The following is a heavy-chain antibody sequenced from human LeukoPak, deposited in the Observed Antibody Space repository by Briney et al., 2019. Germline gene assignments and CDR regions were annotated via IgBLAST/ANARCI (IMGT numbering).Heavy chain of an antibody. V-gene: IGHV3-30*03. CDR3: ARDGSGWSRDY. CDR1: GFTFSSYG. D-gene: IGHD6-19*01. Sequence: PGGSLRLSCAASGFTFSSYGMHWVRQAPGKGLEWVAVISYDGSNKYYADSVKGRFTISRDNSKNTLYLQMNSLRAEDTAVYYCARDGSGWSRDYWGQGTLVTVSS. CDR2: ISYDGSNK. J-gene: IGHJ4*02.